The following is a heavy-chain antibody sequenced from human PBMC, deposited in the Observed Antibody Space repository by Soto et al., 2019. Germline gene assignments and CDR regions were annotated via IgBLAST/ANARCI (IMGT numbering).Heavy chain of an antibody. CDR1: NYLFGAFG. V-gene: IGHV1-18*01. D-gene: IGHD3-10*01. CDR2: ISAYNGNT. J-gene: IGHJ4*02. CDR3: ARVWHNEFDY. Sequence: ASVKVSCKASNYLFGAFGISWVRQAPGQGLEWMGWISAYNGNTNYAQKLQGRVTMTTDTSTSTAYMELRSLRSDDTAVYYCARVWHNEFDYWGQGTLVTVSS.